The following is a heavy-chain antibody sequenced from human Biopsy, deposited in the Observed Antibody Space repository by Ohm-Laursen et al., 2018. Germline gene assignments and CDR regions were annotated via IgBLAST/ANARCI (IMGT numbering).Heavy chain of an antibody. CDR3: TLEGAGFDN. D-gene: IGHD3-10*01. CDR1: GFTFSASA. V-gene: IGHV3-73*01. J-gene: IGHJ4*02. CDR2: IRSKAKSYAT. Sequence: GSLRLSCSASGFTFSASAVHWVRQASGKGLEWVGRIRSKAKSYATAYAASVTGRFTISRDDSKNTTYLQMNSLKTEDTAVYNCTLEGAGFDNWGQGTLVTVSS.